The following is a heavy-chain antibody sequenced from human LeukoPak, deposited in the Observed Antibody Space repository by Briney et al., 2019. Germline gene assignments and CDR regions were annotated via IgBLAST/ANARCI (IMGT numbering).Heavy chain of an antibody. CDR3: ASLLSRNWNQQRGRDV. Sequence: SVKVSCKASGGTFSSYAISWVRQAPGQGLEWMGRIIPIFGIANYAQKFQGRVTITADKSTSTAYMELSSLRSEDTAGYYCASLLSRNWNQQRGRDVWGQGTTATVSS. CDR2: IIPIFGIA. D-gene: IGHD1-1*01. V-gene: IGHV1-69*04. J-gene: IGHJ6*02. CDR1: GGTFSSYA.